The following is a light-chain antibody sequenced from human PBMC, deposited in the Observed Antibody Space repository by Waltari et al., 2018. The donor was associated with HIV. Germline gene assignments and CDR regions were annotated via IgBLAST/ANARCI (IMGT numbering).Light chain of an antibody. CDR1: QSVSSN. CDR3: QQYYSWPLT. V-gene: IGKV3-15*01. CDR2: GAS. Sequence: DIVMTQSPATLSVSPGERATLSCRASQSVSSNLAWYQQKPGQAPKVLIYGASTRATGIPASFSGSGSGTEFTLTISSLQSEDFAVYYCQQYYSWPLTFGQGTKVEIK. J-gene: IGKJ1*01.